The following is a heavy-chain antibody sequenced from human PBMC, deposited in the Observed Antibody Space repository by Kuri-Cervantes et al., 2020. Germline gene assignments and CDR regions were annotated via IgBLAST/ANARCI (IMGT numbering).Heavy chain of an antibody. CDR1: AFTFSRYW. J-gene: IGHJ4*02. D-gene: IGHD2-2*01. CDR2: IKGDGSDI. CDR3: AREGDVVVVPADKGGFDY. V-gene: IGHV3-74*01. Sequence: GGSLRLSCAASAFTFSRYWMHWVRQAPGKGLVWVSRIKGDGSDIVYADSVRGRFTISRDNAKNTLYLQINSLRGEDTAVYYCAREGDVVVVPADKGGFDYWGQGTLVTVSS.